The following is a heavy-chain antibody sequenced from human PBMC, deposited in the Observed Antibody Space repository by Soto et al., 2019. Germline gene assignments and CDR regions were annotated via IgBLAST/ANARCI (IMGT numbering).Heavy chain of an antibody. CDR1: GFTFSSYG. J-gene: IGHJ6*02. V-gene: IGHV3-33*01. CDR3: ARGGAAGPYYYGMDV. Sequence: QVQLVESGGGVVQPGRSLRLSCAASGFTFSSYGMHWVRQAPGKGLEWVAVIWYDGSNKYYADSVKGRFTISRDNSKNTLYLQMNSLRAEDTAVYYCARGGAAGPYYYGMDVWGQGTTVTDSS. D-gene: IGHD1-26*01. CDR2: IWYDGSNK.